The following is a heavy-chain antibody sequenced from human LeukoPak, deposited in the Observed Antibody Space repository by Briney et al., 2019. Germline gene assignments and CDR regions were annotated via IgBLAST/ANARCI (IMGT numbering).Heavy chain of an antibody. D-gene: IGHD2-15*01. V-gene: IGHV5-10-1*01. J-gene: IGHJ5*02. CDR2: IDPSDSYT. Sequence: GESLKISCKGSGYSFTSYWISWVRQMPGKGLEWMGRIDPSDSYTNYGPSFQGHVTISADKSISTAYLQWSSLKASDTAMYYCARRAPICSGGSCYLWFDPWGQGTLVTVSS. CDR1: GYSFTSYW. CDR3: ARRAPICSGGSCYLWFDP.